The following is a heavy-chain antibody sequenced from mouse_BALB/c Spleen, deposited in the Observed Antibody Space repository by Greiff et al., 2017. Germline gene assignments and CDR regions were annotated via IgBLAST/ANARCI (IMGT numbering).Heavy chain of an antibody. J-gene: IGHJ3*01. CDR3: ARDRYDGAWFAY. V-gene: IGHV5-9-4*01. CDR1: GFTFSRYA. Sequence: EVQLVESGGGLVKPGGSLKLSCAASGFTFSRYAMSWVRQSPEKRLEWVAEISSGGSYTYYPDTVTGRFTISRDNAKNTLYLEMSSLRSEDTAMYYCARDRYDGAWFAYWGQGTLVTVSA. D-gene: IGHD2-14*01. CDR2: ISSGGSYT.